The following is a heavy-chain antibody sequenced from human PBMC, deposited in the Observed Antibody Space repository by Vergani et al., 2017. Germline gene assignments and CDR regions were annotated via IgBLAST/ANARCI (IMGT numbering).Heavy chain of an antibody. CDR1: GYTFTSYG. CDR2: IIPIFGTA. Sequence: QVQLVQSGAEVKKPGASVKVSCKASGYTFTSYGISWVRQAPGQGLEWMGWIIPIFGTANYAQKFQGRVTITADESTSTAYMELSSLRSEDTAVYYCARGGGSGSYYNAHFDYWGQGTLVTVSS. CDR3: ARGGGSGSYYNAHFDY. J-gene: IGHJ4*02. V-gene: IGHV1-69*13. D-gene: IGHD3-10*01.